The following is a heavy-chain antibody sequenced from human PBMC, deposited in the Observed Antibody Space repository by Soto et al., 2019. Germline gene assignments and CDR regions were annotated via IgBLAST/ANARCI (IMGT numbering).Heavy chain of an antibody. CDR1: GGSISSYY. CDR2: IYYSGST. V-gene: IGHV4-59*01. J-gene: IGHJ1*01. Sequence: PSETLSLTCTVSGGSISSYYWSWIRQPPGKGLEWIGYIYYSGSTNYNPSLKSRVTISVDTSKNQFSLKLSSVTAADTAVYYCARSHYTYYYDSSGDPEYFQHWGQGTLVNVSS. CDR3: ARSHYTYYYDSSGDPEYFQH. D-gene: IGHD3-22*01.